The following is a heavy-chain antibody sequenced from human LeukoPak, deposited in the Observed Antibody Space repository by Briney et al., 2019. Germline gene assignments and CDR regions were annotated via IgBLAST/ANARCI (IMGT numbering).Heavy chain of an antibody. CDR3: ARAGGSGGYYY. V-gene: IGHV4-34*01. CDR2: INHSGST. Sequence: PSETLSLTCAVYGGSFSGYYWSWIRQPPGKGLEWIGEINHSGSTNYNPSLKSRVTISVDTSKNQFSLKLSSVTAADTAVYYCARAGGSGGYYYWGQGTLVTVSS. D-gene: IGHD3-22*01. J-gene: IGHJ4*02. CDR1: GGSFSGYY.